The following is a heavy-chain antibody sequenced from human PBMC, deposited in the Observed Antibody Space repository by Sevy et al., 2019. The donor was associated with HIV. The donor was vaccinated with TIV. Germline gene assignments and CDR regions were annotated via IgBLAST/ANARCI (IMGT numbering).Heavy chain of an antibody. Sequence: GGSLRLSCAASGFTFSSYGMHWVRQAPGKGLEWVAVISYDGSHKYYADSVKGRFTISRDNSKNTLYLQMNSLRAEDTAVYYCAKDKNRYSSSWYRRTDYYYGMDVWGQGTTVTVSS. CDR3: AKDKNRYSSSWYRRTDYYYGMDV. CDR1: GFTFSSYG. V-gene: IGHV3-30*18. CDR2: ISYDGSHK. D-gene: IGHD6-13*01. J-gene: IGHJ6*02.